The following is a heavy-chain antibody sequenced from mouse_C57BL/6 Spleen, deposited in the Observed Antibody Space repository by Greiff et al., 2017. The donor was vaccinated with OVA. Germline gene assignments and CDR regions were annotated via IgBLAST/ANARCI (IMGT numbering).Heavy chain of an antibody. Sequence: VQLQQSGAELVKPGASVKLSCKASGYTFTEYTIHWVKQRSGQGLEWIGWFYPGSGSIKYNEKFKDKATLTADKSSSTVYMELSRLTSEDSAVYFCARHEEPVYYGSRGDYYAMDYWGQGTSVTVSS. J-gene: IGHJ4*01. CDR1: GYTFTEYT. V-gene: IGHV1-62-2*01. CDR2: FYPGSGSI. D-gene: IGHD1-1*01. CDR3: ARHEEPVYYGSRGDYYAMDY.